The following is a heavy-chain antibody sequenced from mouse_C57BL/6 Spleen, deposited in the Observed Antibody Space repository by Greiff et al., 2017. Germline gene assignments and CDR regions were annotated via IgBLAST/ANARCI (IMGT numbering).Heavy chain of an antibody. CDR3: ARGDNSGSSPAWFAY. Sequence: VQLQQSVAELVRPGASVKLSCTASGFNIKNTYMHWVKQRPEQGLEWIGRIDPANGNTKYAPKFQGKATITADKSSNTAYLQLSSLTSEDTAIYDCARGDNSGSSPAWFAYWGQGTLVTVSA. V-gene: IGHV14-3*01. J-gene: IGHJ3*01. CDR1: GFNIKNTY. D-gene: IGHD1-1*01. CDR2: IDPANGNT.